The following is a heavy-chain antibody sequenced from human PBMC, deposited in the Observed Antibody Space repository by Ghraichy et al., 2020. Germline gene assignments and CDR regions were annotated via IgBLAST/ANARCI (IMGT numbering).Heavy chain of an antibody. D-gene: IGHD2-15*01. V-gene: IGHV4-39*01. Sequence: SETLSLTCIVSGGSISSTSHHWGWVRQPPGKGLEWIGSIYYSGTTYYSPSLKSRAIISVDTSNNQFFLQLRSVTAADTAVYYCAREYYSAGDYWGQGTLVTVSS. CDR1: GGSISSTSHH. CDR3: AREYYSAGDY. J-gene: IGHJ4*02. CDR2: IYYSGTT.